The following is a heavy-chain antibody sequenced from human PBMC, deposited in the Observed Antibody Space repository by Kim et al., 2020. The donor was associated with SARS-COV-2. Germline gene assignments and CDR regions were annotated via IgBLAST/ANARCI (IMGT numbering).Heavy chain of an antibody. CDR3: AKDHQWSFDY. CDR2: VTESGDGT. D-gene: IGHD2-8*01. CDR1: GFTFSASV. J-gene: IGHJ4*02. Sequence: GGSLRLSCAASGFTFSASVMRWVRQAPGKGLQWVSTVTESGDGTIYADSVKGRFTISRDNSKNTLYLQMNSLRTEDTAVYYCAKDHQWSFDYWGQGSLVTVS. V-gene: IGHV3-23*01.